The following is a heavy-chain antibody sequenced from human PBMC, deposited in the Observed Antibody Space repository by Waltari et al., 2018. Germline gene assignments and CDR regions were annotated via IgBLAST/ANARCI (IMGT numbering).Heavy chain of an antibody. V-gene: IGHV3-9*01. J-gene: IGHJ4*02. CDR3: VKSPASNIIAAGTGVEFDN. Sequence: VQLVESGGGLAQTGGSLELSGVASGLNFDDYAMQWLRHAPGKGLEGVSGISWDSDTVNYVDSVKGRFVISRDNAERSLFLHMRSLRPDDTALYYCVKSPASNIIAAGTGVEFDNWGQGTHVTVSS. D-gene: IGHD3-3*01. CDR1: GLNFDDYA. CDR2: ISWDSDTV.